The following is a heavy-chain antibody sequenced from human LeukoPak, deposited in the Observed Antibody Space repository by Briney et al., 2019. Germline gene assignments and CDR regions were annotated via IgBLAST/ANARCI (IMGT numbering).Heavy chain of an antibody. D-gene: IGHD3-10*01. J-gene: IGHJ4*02. CDR1: GGSFSGYY. Sequence: SETLSLTCAVYGGSFSGYYWSWIRQPPGKGLEWIGEINHSGSTNYNPSLKSRVTISVDTSKNQFSLKLSSVTAADTAVYYCARHYYGSGPDYWGQGTLVTVSS. CDR2: INHSGST. CDR3: ARHYYGSGPDY. V-gene: IGHV4-34*01.